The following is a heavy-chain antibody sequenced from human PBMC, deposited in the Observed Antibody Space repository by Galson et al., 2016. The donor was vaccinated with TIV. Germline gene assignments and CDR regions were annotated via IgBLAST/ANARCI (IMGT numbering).Heavy chain of an antibody. D-gene: IGHD6-19*01. CDR1: GFTFSSYS. CDR2: ISDSSDTI. J-gene: IGHJ5*02. Sequence: SLRLSCAASGFTFSSYSMTWVRQAPGKGLEWVSYISDSSDTIYYGDSVKGRFTISRDNAKNSVYLQMNNLRTEDTGVYYCARDKERSGWYFWLDPWGQGTLVTVSA. CDR3: ARDKERSGWYFWLDP. V-gene: IGHV3-48*04.